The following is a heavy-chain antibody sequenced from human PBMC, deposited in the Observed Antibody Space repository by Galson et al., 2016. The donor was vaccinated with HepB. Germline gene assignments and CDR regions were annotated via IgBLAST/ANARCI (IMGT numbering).Heavy chain of an antibody. V-gene: IGHV4-4*02. CDR2: IYHRGDT. J-gene: IGHJ4*01. D-gene: IGHD3-10*01. CDR1: GGSISSVTW. Sequence: SETLSLTCAVSGGSISSVTWWSWVRQHPGKGLEWIGEIYHRGDTTYNPSLKSRITISVDTSKNQFSLNVRSLTAADTALYYCARSGVRGVLDHWGHGTLATVSS. CDR3: ARSGVRGVLDH.